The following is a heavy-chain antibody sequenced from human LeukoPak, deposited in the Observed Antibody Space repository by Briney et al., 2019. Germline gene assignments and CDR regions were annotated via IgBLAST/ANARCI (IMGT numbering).Heavy chain of an antibody. Sequence: PGGSLRLSCAASGFTFSIYSMNWVRQAPGKGLEWVSSISSSSSSIYYADSVKGRFTISRDNAKNSLYLQMNSLRAEDTAVYYCARDEDYYDSSGLDYWGQGTLVTVSS. CDR1: GFTFSIYS. CDR3: ARDEDYYDSSGLDY. V-gene: IGHV3-21*01. D-gene: IGHD3-22*01. CDR2: ISSSSSSI. J-gene: IGHJ4*02.